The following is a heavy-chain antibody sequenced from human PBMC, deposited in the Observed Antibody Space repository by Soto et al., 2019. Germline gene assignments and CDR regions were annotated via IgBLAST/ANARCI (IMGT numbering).Heavy chain of an antibody. CDR2: IGDSGAST. V-gene: IGHV3-23*01. J-gene: IGHJ6*04. Sequence: EVLLLESGGGLVQPGGSLRLSCEASGFSFSSFAMNWVRQAPGKGLEWVSAIGDSGASTYYADSVKGRFTISRDKSRNTLYLRLNSLRAEYTAVYYCAKGVELCVWGNGTTFTVSS. CDR1: GFSFSSFA. CDR3: AKGVELCV. D-gene: IGHD1-26*01.